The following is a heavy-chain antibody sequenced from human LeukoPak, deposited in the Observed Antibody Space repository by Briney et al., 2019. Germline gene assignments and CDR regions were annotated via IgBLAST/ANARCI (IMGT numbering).Heavy chain of an antibody. D-gene: IGHD5-18*01. CDR3: AREYSYGTFDY. Sequence: AGGSLRLSCAASGFTFSRYDMHWVRQATGKGLEWVSGIDTAGDTYYPGSVKGRFTISRDNSKNTLYLQMNSLRAEDTAVYYCAREYSYGTFDYWGQGTLVTVSP. V-gene: IGHV3-13*01. CDR2: IDTAGDT. J-gene: IGHJ4*02. CDR1: GFTFSRYD.